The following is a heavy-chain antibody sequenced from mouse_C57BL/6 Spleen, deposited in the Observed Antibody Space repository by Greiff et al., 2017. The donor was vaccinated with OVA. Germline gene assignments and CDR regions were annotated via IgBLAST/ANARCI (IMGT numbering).Heavy chain of an antibody. CDR3: TRGDYYGSSYEGFYYAMDY. V-gene: IGHV1-5*01. CDR2: IYTGNSDT. J-gene: IGHJ4*01. CDR1: GYTFTSYW. Sequence: EVQLQESGTVLARPGASVKMSCKTSGYTFTSYWMHWVKQRPGQGLEWIGAIYTGNSDTSYNQKFKGKAKLTAVTSASPAYMELSSLTNEDSAVYYCTRGDYYGSSYEGFYYAMDYWGQGTSVTVSS. D-gene: IGHD1-1*01.